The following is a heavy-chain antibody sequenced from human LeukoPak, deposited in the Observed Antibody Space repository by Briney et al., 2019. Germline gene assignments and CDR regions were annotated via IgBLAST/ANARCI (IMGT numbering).Heavy chain of an antibody. Sequence: GASVKVSCKASGYTFTSYGISWVRQAPEQGLEWMGWINAGNGNTKYSQEFQGRVTITRDTSASTAYMELSSLRSEDTAVYYCARKGLARFLNVGTRRGYPLDPWGQGTLVTVSS. CDR3: ARKGLARFLNVGTRRGYPLDP. V-gene: IGHV1-3*03. J-gene: IGHJ5*02. CDR2: INAGNGNT. CDR1: GYTFTSYG. D-gene: IGHD3-3*01.